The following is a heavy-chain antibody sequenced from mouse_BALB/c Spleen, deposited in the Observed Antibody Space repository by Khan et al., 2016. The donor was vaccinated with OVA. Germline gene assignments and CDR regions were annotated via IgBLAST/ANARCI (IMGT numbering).Heavy chain of an antibody. CDR2: IWGDGST. D-gene: IGHD2-10*01. J-gene: IGHJ4*01. CDR1: GFSLTGYG. Sequence: VELVESGPGLVAPSQSLSITCTVSGFSLTGYGVNWVRQPPGKGLEWLGMIWGDGSTEYNSALKSRLSISKDNSKSQVFLKMNSLQTDDTARYYCARAYYANYREAMDYWGQGTSVTVSS. V-gene: IGHV2-6-7*01. CDR3: ARAYYANYREAMDY.